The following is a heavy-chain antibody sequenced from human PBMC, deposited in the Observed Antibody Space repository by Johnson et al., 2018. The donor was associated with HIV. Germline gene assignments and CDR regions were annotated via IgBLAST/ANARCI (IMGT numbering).Heavy chain of an antibody. V-gene: IGHV3-20*04. CDR2: INWNGGST. CDR1: GFTFSDYY. CDR3: ARAQLLADDAFNN. J-gene: IGHJ3*02. D-gene: IGHD6-6*01. Sequence: VQLVESGGGVVQPGRSLRLSCAASGFTFSDYYMSWIRQAPGKGLEWVSGINWNGGSTGYADSVKGRFTISRDNAKNSLYLQLNSLRVEDTAIYYCARAQLLADDAFNNWGQGTMVTVS.